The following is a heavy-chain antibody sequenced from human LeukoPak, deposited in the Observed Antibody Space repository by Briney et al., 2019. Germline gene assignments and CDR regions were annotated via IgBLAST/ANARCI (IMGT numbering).Heavy chain of an antibody. D-gene: IGHD2-8*01. Sequence: PGGSLRLSCGASGFTFSSYSMNWVRQAPGKGLEWVSYIDSSSTTVLYADSVKGRFAIYRDNAKSSLYLQMNSLRDEDTTVYYCTRDHNGGFDHWGQGTLVTVSS. CDR2: IDSSSTTV. CDR3: TRDHNGGFDH. J-gene: IGHJ4*02. V-gene: IGHV3-48*02. CDR1: GFTFSSYS.